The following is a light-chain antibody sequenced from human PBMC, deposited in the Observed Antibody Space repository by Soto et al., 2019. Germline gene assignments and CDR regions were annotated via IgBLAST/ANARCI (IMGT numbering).Light chain of an antibody. J-gene: IGLJ1*01. Sequence: QSVLTQPPSVSGAPGQRVTISCTGSSSNIGAGYDVHWYQQLPGTAPKLLIYGNSNRPSGVPDRFSGSKSGTSASLAITGLQAEDEADYYCKSYDSSLSGYVFGTGTKVTVI. CDR3: KSYDSSLSGYV. CDR2: GNS. V-gene: IGLV1-40*01. CDR1: SSNIGAGYD.